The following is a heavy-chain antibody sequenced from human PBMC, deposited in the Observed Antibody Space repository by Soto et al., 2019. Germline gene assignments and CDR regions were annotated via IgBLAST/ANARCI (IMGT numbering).Heavy chain of an antibody. Sequence: EVQLVESGGGLVQPGGSLRLSCAASGFTVSSNYMSWVRQAPGKGLEWVSVIYSGGSTYYADSVKGRFTISRDNSKNTLYLQMNSLRAEDTAVYYCARDSDGDYVYYYGMDVWGQGTTVTVSS. D-gene: IGHD4-17*01. CDR3: ARDSDGDYVYYYGMDV. CDR1: GFTVSSNY. V-gene: IGHV3-66*01. J-gene: IGHJ6*02. CDR2: IYSGGST.